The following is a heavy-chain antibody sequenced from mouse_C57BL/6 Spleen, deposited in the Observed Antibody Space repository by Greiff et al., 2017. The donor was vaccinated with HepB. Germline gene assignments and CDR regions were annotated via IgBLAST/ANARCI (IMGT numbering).Heavy chain of an antibody. CDR2: ISSGGSYT. J-gene: IGHJ3*01. Sequence: DVMLVESGGDLVKPGGSLKLSCAASGFTFSSYGMSWVRQTPDKRLEWVATISSGGSYTYYPDSVKGRFTISRDNAKNTLYLQMSSLKSEDTAMYYCARPEEAWFAYWGQGTLVTVSA. CDR1: GFTFSSYG. V-gene: IGHV5-6*02. CDR3: ARPEEAWFAY.